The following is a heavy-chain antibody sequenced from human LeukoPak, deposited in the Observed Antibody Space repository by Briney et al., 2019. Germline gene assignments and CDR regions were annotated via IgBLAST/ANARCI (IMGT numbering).Heavy chain of an antibody. Sequence: PGRSLRLSCAASGFIFSSYAMHWVRQAPGKGLEWVAVISSDGSDKYYADSVKGRFTISRDNSKNTLYLQMNSLRAEDTAVYYCTRGRSGYGPFDAFDIWGHGTWVTVSS. CDR1: GFIFSSYA. J-gene: IGHJ3*02. D-gene: IGHD3-22*01. V-gene: IGHV3-30-3*01. CDR2: ISSDGSDK. CDR3: TRGRSGYGPFDAFDI.